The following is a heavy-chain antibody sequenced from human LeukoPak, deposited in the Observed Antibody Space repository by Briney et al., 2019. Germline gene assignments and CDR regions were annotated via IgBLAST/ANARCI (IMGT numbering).Heavy chain of an antibody. Sequence: SETLSLTCTVSGGSISSYNWSWIRQPPGKGLEGIGYIYYSGSTNYNPSLKSRVTISVDTSKNQFSLKLSSVTAADTAVYYCATGVYCSSTSCFDYWGQGTLVTVSS. CDR1: GGSISSYN. CDR3: ATGVYCSSTSCFDY. D-gene: IGHD2-2*01. V-gene: IGHV4-59*08. J-gene: IGHJ4*02. CDR2: IYYSGST.